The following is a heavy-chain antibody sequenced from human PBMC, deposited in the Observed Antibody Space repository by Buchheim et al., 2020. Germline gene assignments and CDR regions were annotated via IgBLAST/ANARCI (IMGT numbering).Heavy chain of an antibody. CDR1: GFSFNNYG. CDR2: ISSGSTSI. Sequence: EVQLVESGGGLIQPGGSLRLSCAASGFSFNNYGMNWVRQAPGKGLEWLSYISSGSTSIYYADSVKGRFSISRDTVQNSLYLPMNSLRDEDTGVYYCAREAYSLPFDYWGQGTL. J-gene: IGHJ4*02. V-gene: IGHV3-48*02. CDR3: AREAYSLPFDY. D-gene: IGHD1-26*01.